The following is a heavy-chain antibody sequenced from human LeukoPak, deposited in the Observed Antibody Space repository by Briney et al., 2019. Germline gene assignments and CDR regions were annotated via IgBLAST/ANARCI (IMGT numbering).Heavy chain of an antibody. J-gene: IGHJ4*02. Sequence: GGSLRLSCAASGFTFSSYAMHWVRQAPGKGLEWVAVISYDGSNKYCADSVKGRFTISRDNSKNTLYLQMNSLRAEDTAVYYCAKEGPGGLPTYYYDSSGYTVDYWGQGTLVTVSS. D-gene: IGHD3-22*01. CDR1: GFTFSSYA. CDR3: AKEGPGGLPTYYYDSSGYTVDY. V-gene: IGHV3-30*04. CDR2: ISYDGSNK.